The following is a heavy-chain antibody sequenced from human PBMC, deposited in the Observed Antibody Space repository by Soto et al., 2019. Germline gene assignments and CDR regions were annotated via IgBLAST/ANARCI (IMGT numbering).Heavy chain of an antibody. D-gene: IGHD2-8*02. CDR1: GGSFSGYY. CDR3: ARDKITGLFDY. Sequence: QVQLQQWGAGLLKPSETLSLTCAVYGGSFSGYYWTWIRQPPGTGLEWIGEINHSGSTNYNPSLQSRVTISVAPSKNQFSLKLTSVTAADTAVYYCARDKITGLFDYWGQGTLVTVSS. J-gene: IGHJ4*02. CDR2: INHSGST. V-gene: IGHV4-34*01.